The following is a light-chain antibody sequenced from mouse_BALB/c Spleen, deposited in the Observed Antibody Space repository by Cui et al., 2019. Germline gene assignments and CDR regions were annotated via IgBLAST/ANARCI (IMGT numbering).Light chain of an antibody. CDR1: QSLLYSSNQTNY. CDR2: WAS. CDR3: QQYYSWT. Sequence: DIVMSQSPSSLAVSVGEKVTMSCKSSQSLLYSSNQTNYLAWYQQKPGQSPKLLIYWASTRESGVPDRFTGSGSGTDFTLTISSVKAEDLAVYYCQQYYSWTFGGGTKLEIK. V-gene: IGKV8-30*01. J-gene: IGKJ1*01.